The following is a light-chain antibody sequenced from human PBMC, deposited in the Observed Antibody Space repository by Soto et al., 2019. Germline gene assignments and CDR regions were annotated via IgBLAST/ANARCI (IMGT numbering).Light chain of an antibody. CDR3: QQYNNYST. CDR1: QSISDW. V-gene: IGKV1-5*01. J-gene: IGKJ1*01. Sequence: DIQMTQSPSTLSASVGDRVTITCRASQSISDWLAWFQLKPGKAPKLLIYDASSLESGVPSRLSGSGSGTEFTLPIRSLQPDDFATYYCQQYNNYSTFGQGTKVDI. CDR2: DAS.